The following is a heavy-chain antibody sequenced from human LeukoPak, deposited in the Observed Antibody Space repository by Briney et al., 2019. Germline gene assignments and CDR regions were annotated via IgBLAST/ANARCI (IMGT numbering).Heavy chain of an antibody. V-gene: IGHV3-74*01. J-gene: IGHJ4*02. CDR1: GFTLSSYW. Sequence: PGGSLRLSCAASGFTLSSYWMHWVRQAPGKGLVWVSRIDPDGGSIRYADSVEGRFTISRDDAKNTLYLQLNSLRAEDTAVYYCASLGRLRSWGQGTLVTVSS. D-gene: IGHD3-3*01. CDR2: IDPDGGSI. CDR3: ASLGRLRS.